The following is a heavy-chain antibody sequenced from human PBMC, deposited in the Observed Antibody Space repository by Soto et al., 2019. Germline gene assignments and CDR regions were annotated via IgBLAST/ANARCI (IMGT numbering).Heavy chain of an antibody. CDR1: GYTFTSYG. D-gene: IGHD2-15*01. Sequence: RASVKVSCKASGYTFTSYGISWVRQAPGQGLEWMGWISAYNGNTNYAQKLQGRVTMTTDTSTSTAYMELRSLRSDDTAVYYCARDIVVVVAARYNWFDPWGQGTLVTVSS. CDR3: ARDIVVVVAARYNWFDP. J-gene: IGHJ5*02. V-gene: IGHV1-18*01. CDR2: ISAYNGNT.